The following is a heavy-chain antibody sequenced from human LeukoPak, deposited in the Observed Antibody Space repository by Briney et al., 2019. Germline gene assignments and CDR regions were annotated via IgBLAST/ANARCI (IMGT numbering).Heavy chain of an antibody. V-gene: IGHV4-59*01. CDR2: IYYSGST. D-gene: IGHD6-13*01. J-gene: IGHJ6*02. CDR1: GGSISSYY. Sequence: KFSETLSLTCTVSGGSISSYYWSWIRQPPGKGLEWIGYIYYSGSTNYNPSLKSRVTISVDTSKNQFSLKLSSVTAADTAVYYCARYRAAAATPYGYLAYTSYYGMDVWGQGTTVTVSS. CDR3: ARYRAAAATPYGYLAYTSYYGMDV.